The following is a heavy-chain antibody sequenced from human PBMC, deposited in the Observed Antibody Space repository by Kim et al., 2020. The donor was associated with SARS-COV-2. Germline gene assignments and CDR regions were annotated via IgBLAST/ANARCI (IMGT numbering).Heavy chain of an antibody. CDR2: IYHGGTT. D-gene: IGHD3-10*02. J-gene: IGHJ4*02. V-gene: IGHV4-4*02. CDR3: AQSSVRRCLDY. CDR1: GGSISGDDW. Sequence: SETLSRTCAVSGGSISGDDWWSWVRQPPGKGLEWIGEIYHGGTTNYNPSLKSRVTISIDKSKNQFSLKLNSVTAADTAVYYCAQSSVRRCLDYWGQGTLV.